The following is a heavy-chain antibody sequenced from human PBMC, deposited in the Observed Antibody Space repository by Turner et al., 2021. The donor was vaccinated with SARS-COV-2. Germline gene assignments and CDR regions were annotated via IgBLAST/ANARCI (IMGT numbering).Heavy chain of an antibody. V-gene: IGHV3-21*01. CDR3: ARARWHYYDSSGYYPDAFDI. J-gene: IGHJ3*02. CDR2: INSSSSYI. Sequence: EVQLVQSGGGLVKPGGPLRLSCAASGFTFSRYCMNWVRQATGKELEWVSSINSSSSYIYYAYSVKGRYTISRDNAKNSLYLQMNSLRAEDTAVYYCARARWHYYDSSGYYPDAFDIWGQGTMVNVSS. CDR1: GFTFSRYC. D-gene: IGHD3-22*01.